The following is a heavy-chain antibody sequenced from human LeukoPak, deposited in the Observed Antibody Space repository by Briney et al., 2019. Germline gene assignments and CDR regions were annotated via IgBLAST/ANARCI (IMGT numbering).Heavy chain of an antibody. CDR1: GFTFSSYA. CDR3: ATGRYNWNDGSSPEGRRGYDY. Sequence: GGSLRLSCAASGFTFSSYAMHWVRQAAGKGLEWVAVISYDGSNKYYADSVKGRFTISRDNSKNTLYLQMNSLRAEDTAVYYCATGRYNWNDGSSPEGRRGYDYWGQGTLVTVSS. V-gene: IGHV3-30-3*01. CDR2: ISYDGSNK. D-gene: IGHD1-1*01. J-gene: IGHJ4*02.